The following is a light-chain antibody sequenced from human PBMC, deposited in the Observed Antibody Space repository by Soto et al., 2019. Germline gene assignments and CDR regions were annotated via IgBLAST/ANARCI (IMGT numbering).Light chain of an antibody. CDR1: SSDVGGYNY. Sequence: QSALTQPASVSGSPGQSITISCTGTSSDVGGYNYVSWYQQHPGKAPKIMIYDVNNRPSGVSNRFSGSKSGNTASLTIAGLQAEDEADYYCSSYTSSSTQVVFGGGTKVTVL. CDR3: SSYTSSSTQVV. V-gene: IGLV2-14*01. J-gene: IGLJ2*01. CDR2: DVN.